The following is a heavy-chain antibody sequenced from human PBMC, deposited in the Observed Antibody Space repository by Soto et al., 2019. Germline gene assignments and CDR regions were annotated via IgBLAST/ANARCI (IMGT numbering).Heavy chain of an antibody. D-gene: IGHD1-1*01. V-gene: IGHV3-7*01. J-gene: IGHJ4*02. CDR1: GFTFGRHW. Sequence: PGGSLRLSCAASGFTFGRHWLSWVGQAPGKGLEWVANISPDGNGKYYVDSMKGRFTISRDNAKNSLYLQINSLRGEDTAIYYCARGRHAYVELEYWGEGPLVTVSS. CDR2: ISPDGNGK. CDR3: ARGRHAYVELEY.